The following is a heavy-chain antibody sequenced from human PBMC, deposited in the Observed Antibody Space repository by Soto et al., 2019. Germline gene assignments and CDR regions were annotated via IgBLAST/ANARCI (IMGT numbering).Heavy chain of an antibody. CDR2: IYSGGRN. V-gene: IGHV4-4*07. D-gene: IGHD5-18*01. J-gene: IGHJ4*02. Sequence: SETLSLTCTVSGGSISSFYWSWIRQPAGKGLEWIGRIYSGGRNNYNPSLKSRVTMTTDTSTSTAYMELRSLRSDDTAVYYCARTWIQLWDFDYWGQGTLVTVSS. CDR1: GGSISSFY. CDR3: ARTWIQLWDFDY.